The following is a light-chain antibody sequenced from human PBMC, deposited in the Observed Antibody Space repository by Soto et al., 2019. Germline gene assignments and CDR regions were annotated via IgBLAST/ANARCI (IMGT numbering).Light chain of an antibody. CDR2: GAS. J-gene: IGKJ1*01. Sequence: EIVMTQYPATLSVPPGERATLSCRASQSVSTNFAWYQQKPGQAPRLLIYGASTRATAVPARFTASGSGTEFTLTISSLQSEDFAVYYCQQYNTWPRTFGQRTKVDI. V-gene: IGKV3-15*01. CDR3: QQYNTWPRT. CDR1: QSVSTN.